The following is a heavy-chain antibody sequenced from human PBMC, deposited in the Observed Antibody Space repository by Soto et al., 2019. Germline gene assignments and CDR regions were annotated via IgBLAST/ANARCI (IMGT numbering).Heavy chain of an antibody. CDR2: INPNSGGT. CDR3: ARDRSGYSSGWYMGVGYFDL. D-gene: IGHD6-19*01. J-gene: IGHJ2*01. Sequence: QVQLVQSGAEVKKPGASVKVSCKASGYTFTGYYMHWVRQAPGQGLEWMGWINPNSGGTNYAQKFQGWVTMTRDTSISTAYMELSRLRSDDTAVYYCARDRSGYSSGWYMGVGYFDLWGRGTLVTVSS. V-gene: IGHV1-2*04. CDR1: GYTFTGYY.